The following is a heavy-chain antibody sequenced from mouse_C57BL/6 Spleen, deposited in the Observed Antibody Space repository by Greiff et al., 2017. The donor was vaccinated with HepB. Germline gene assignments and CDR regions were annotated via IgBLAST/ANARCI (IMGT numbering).Heavy chain of an antibody. CDR3: ARDYYGSSPYYYAMDY. Sequence: EVKVVESGGSLVKPGGSLKLSCAASGFTFSDYGMHWVRQAPEKGLEWVAYISSGSSTIYYADTVKGRFTISRDNAKNTLFLQMTSLRSEDTAMYYCARDYYGSSPYYYAMDYWGQGTSVTVSS. V-gene: IGHV5-17*01. CDR2: ISSGSSTI. D-gene: IGHD1-1*01. CDR1: GFTFSDYG. J-gene: IGHJ4*01.